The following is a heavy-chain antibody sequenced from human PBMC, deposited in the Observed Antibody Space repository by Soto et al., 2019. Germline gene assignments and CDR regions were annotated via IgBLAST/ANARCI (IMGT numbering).Heavy chain of an antibody. V-gene: IGHV1-18*01. CDR3: AREGPAPYYYYGMDV. CDR2: ISAYNGNT. Sequence: QVQLVQSGGEVKKPGASVKVSCKTSGYSFTTYGISWVRQAPGQGLEWMGWISAYNGNTNYAQKLQGRVTMTTDTSTSTAYMELRSLRSADTAVYYCAREGPAPYYYYGMDVWGQGSTVTGSS. CDR1: GYSFTTYG. J-gene: IGHJ6*02.